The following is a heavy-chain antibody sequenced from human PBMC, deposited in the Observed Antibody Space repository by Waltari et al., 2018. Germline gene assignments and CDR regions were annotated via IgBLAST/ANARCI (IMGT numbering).Heavy chain of an antibody. CDR2: IKQDGSEE. Sequence: EVQLVESGGGSVQPGGSLRLRCAASGFSFSSNWRSWVRQAPGKWLGWVAIIKQDGSEEYYVDSVKVRFTISRDNAKNSLYLQMNNLRGEDTAIYYCARAYHWGQGTLVTVSS. J-gene: IGHJ5*02. CDR3: ARAYH. V-gene: IGHV3-7*02. CDR1: GFSFSSNW.